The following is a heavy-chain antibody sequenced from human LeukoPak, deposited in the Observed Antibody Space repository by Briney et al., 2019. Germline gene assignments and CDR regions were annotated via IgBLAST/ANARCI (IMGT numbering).Heavy chain of an antibody. CDR3: ARDPPYYYGSGSYDENWFDP. CDR1: GFTFSSYS. D-gene: IGHD3-10*01. J-gene: IGHJ5*02. CDR2: ISSSSSYI. V-gene: IGHV3-21*01. Sequence: GGSLRLSCAASGFTFSSYSMNWVRQAPGKGLEWVSSISSSSSYIYYADSVKGRFTISRDNAKNSLYLQMNSLGAEDTAVYYCARDPPYYYGSGSYDENWFDPWGQGTLVTVSS.